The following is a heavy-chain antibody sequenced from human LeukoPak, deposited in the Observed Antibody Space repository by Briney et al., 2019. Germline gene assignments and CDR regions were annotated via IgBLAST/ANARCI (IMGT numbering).Heavy chain of an antibody. J-gene: IGHJ4*02. Sequence: SVKVSCKASGGTFSSYAISWVRQAPGQGLEWMGRIIPILGIANYAQKFQGRVTITADKSTSTAYMELSGLRSEDTAVYYCARDGSTSLDYWGQGTLVTVSS. CDR3: ARDGSTSLDY. CDR2: IIPILGIA. D-gene: IGHD5/OR15-5a*01. V-gene: IGHV1-69*04. CDR1: GGTFSSYA.